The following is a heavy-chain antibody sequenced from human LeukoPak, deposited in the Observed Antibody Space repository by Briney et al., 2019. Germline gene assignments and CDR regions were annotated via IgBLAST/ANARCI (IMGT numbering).Heavy chain of an antibody. CDR3: AKDSGSGEWELNY. CDR1: GFTFSSYA. Sequence: PGGSLRLSCAASGFTFSSYAMSWVRQAPGKGLEWVSTISGSGGNTYYADSVKGRFTISRDNSKNTLYVQMNSLRAEDTAVYYCAKDSGSGEWELNYWGQGTLVTVSS. J-gene: IGHJ4*02. V-gene: IGHV3-23*01. D-gene: IGHD1-26*01. CDR2: ISGSGGNT.